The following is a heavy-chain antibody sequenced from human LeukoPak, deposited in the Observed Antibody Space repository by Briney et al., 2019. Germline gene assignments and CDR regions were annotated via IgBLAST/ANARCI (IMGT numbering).Heavy chain of an antibody. D-gene: IGHD1-26*01. Sequence: SETLSLTCTVSDGSIDSYYWSWIRQPPGKGLEWIGYIYYTGSTNYNPSLKSRVTISVDTSKNQFSLNLSSATAADTAVYYCARHGPYLGRLGWFDPWGQGTLVTVSS. CDR2: IYYTGST. V-gene: IGHV4-59*08. CDR3: ARHGPYLGRLGWFDP. CDR1: DGSIDSYY. J-gene: IGHJ5*02.